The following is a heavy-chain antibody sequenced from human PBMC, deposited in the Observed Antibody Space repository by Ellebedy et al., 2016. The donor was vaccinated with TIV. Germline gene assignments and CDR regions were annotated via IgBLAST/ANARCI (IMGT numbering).Heavy chain of an antibody. CDR3: ARDQWLGRAYYFDN. J-gene: IGHJ4*02. CDR2: IKQDGSER. D-gene: IGHD6-19*01. V-gene: IGHV3-7*01. Sequence: GESLKISRVASGFTFSNYWMTWVRQAPGKGLEWVANIKQDGSERNYVDSVKGRFVISRDNAKNSLYLQMNGLGDEDTAVYYCARDQWLGRAYYFDNWGQGARVTVSP. CDR1: GFTFSNYW.